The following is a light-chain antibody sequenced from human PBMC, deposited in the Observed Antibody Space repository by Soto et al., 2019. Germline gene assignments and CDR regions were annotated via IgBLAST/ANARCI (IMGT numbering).Light chain of an antibody. CDR2: DVS. CDR3: KSYTSSTALPYV. V-gene: IGLV2-14*01. CDR1: SSAVVIYNY. Sequence: QSVLTQPASVSGSPGQSITISCTGTSSAVVIYNYVSWYQHCPGKAPKLIIYDVSNRPSGVSNRFSGSKSGNTASLTISGLQADDEGDYYCKSYTSSTALPYVFGTGTKVTVL. J-gene: IGLJ1*01.